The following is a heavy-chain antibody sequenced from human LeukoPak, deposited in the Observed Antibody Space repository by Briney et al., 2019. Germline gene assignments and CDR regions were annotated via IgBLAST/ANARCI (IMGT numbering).Heavy chain of an antibody. V-gene: IGHV4-4*07. CDR3: ARKTVVRGVITHNWFDP. J-gene: IGHJ5*02. Sequence: SETLSLTCTVSGGSISSYYWSWIRQPAGKRLEWIGRIYTSGSTNYNPSLKSRVTMSVDTSKNQFSLKLSSVTAADTAVYYCARKTVVRGVITHNWFDPWGQGTLVTVSS. CDR2: IYTSGST. CDR1: GGSISSYY. D-gene: IGHD3-10*01.